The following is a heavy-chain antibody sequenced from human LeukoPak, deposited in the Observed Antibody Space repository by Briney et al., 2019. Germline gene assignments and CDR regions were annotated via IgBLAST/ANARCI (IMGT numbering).Heavy chain of an antibody. D-gene: IGHD1-26*01. Sequence: GGSLRLSCAASGFTFDDYGMSWVRQAPGKGLEWVSGINWNGGSTDYAGSVKGRFTISRDNAKNSLYLQMNSLRAEETALYYCARGGSPLPMGCFDSWRQGTLVAVSS. CDR1: GFTFDDYG. CDR3: ARGGSPLPMGCFDS. CDR2: INWNGGST. J-gene: IGHJ4*02. V-gene: IGHV3-20*04.